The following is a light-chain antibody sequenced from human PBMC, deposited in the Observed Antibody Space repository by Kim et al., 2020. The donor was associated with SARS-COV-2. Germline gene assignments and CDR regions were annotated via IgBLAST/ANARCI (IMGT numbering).Light chain of an antibody. CDR2: LEGSGNY. V-gene: IGLV4-60*03. J-gene: IGLJ3*02. CDR1: SGHSNYI. Sequence: SVKLTCTLGSGHSNYIIAWHQQQPGKAPRFLMKLEGSGNYKKGSGVPDRFSGSSFGADRYLTISNLQSEDDATYFCAAWDSITIWVFGGGTQLTVL. CDR3: AAWDSITIWV.